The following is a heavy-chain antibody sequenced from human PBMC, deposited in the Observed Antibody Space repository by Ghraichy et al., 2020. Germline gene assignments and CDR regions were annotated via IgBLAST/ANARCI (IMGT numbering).Heavy chain of an antibody. Sequence: GALRLSCAASGFTFSSYGMHWVRQAPGKGLEWVAFIRYDGSNKYYADSVKGRFTISRDNSKNTLYLQMNSLRAEDTAVYYCAKAAGYCSSTSCPGWYFDLWARGPLVTVSS. V-gene: IGHV3-30*02. CDR1: GFTFSSYG. CDR3: AKAAGYCSSTSCPGWYFDL. CDR2: IRYDGSNK. D-gene: IGHD2-2*01. J-gene: IGHJ2*01.